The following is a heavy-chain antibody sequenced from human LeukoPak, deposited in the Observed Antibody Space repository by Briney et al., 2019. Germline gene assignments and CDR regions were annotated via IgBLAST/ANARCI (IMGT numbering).Heavy chain of an antibody. J-gene: IGHJ3*02. D-gene: IGHD3-10*01. CDR3: ASGSGSYNDAFDI. V-gene: IGHV4-4*02. Sequence: PSETLSLACAVSGGSISSSNWWSWVRQPPGKGQEWIGEIYHSGSTNYNPSLKSRVTISVDKSKNQFSLKLSSVTAADTAVYYCASGSGSYNDAFDIWGQGTMVTVSS. CDR1: GGSISSSNW. CDR2: IYHSGST.